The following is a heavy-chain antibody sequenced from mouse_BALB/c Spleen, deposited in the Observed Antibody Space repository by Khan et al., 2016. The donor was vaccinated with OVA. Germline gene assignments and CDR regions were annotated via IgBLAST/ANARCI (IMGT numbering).Heavy chain of an antibody. D-gene: IGHD3-3*01. Sequence: EVQLQQSGPELVKPGASVKISCKTSGYTFTDYTIHWVKQSHGKSLEWIGNINPNIGGTNYNQRFKDKATLTVDISSSTAYMELRSLISDDSAVYYCARGRTYFWGQGTTLTVSS. J-gene: IGHJ2*01. CDR2: INPNIGGT. V-gene: IGHV1-18*01. CDR3: ARGRTYF. CDR1: GYTFTDYT.